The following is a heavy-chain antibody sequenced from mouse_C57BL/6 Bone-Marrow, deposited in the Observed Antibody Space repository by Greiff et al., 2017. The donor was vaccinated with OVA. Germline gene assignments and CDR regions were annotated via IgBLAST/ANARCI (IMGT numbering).Heavy chain of an antibody. CDR1: GYAFSSSW. Sequence: QVQLQQSGPELVKPGASVKISCKASGYAFSSSWMNWVKQRPGKGLEWIGRIYPGDGDTNYNGKFKGKATLTADKSSSTAYMQLNSLTSEDSAVYFCARPIYYDYDVCYAMDYWGQGTSVTVSS. CDR3: ARPIYYDYDVCYAMDY. CDR2: IYPGDGDT. J-gene: IGHJ4*01. V-gene: IGHV1-82*01. D-gene: IGHD2-4*01.